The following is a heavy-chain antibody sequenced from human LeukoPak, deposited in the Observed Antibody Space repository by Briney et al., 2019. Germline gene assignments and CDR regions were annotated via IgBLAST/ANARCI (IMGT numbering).Heavy chain of an antibody. Sequence: ASVKVSCKASGYTFTSYYMHWVRQAPGQGLEWMGIINPSGGSTSYAQKLQGRVTMTTDTSTSTAYMELRSLRSDDTAVYYCARETYYYDSSGYYLDYWGQGTLVTVSS. D-gene: IGHD3-22*01. CDR1: GYTFTSYY. J-gene: IGHJ4*02. CDR2: INPSGGST. CDR3: ARETYYYDSSGYYLDY. V-gene: IGHV1-46*01.